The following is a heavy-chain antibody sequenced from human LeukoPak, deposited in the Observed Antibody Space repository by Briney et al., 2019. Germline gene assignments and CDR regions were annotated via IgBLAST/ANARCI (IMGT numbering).Heavy chain of an antibody. D-gene: IGHD6-13*01. CDR3: ARVGKAAAGYNWFDP. J-gene: IGHJ5*02. Sequence: ASVKVSCKASGYTFTSYGISWVRQAPGQGLEWTGWISAYNGNTNYAQKLQGRVTMTTDTSTSTAYMELRSLRSDDTAVYYCARVGKAAAGYNWFDPWGQGTLVTVSS. CDR2: ISAYNGNT. CDR1: GYTFTSYG. V-gene: IGHV1-18*01.